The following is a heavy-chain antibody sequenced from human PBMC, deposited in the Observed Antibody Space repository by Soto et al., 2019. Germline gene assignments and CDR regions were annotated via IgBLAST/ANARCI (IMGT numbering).Heavy chain of an antibody. J-gene: IGHJ6*02. CDR2: ISAYNGNT. CDR3: ARSGQPRSYYYYYGMDV. D-gene: IGHD3-10*01. V-gene: IGHV1-18*01. CDR1: GYTFTSYG. Sequence: ASVKVSCKASGYTFTSYGICWVRQAPGQGLEWMGWISAYNGNTNYAQKLQGRVTMTTDTSTSTAYMELRSLRSDDTAVYYCARSGQPRSYYYYYGMDVWGQGTTVTVSS.